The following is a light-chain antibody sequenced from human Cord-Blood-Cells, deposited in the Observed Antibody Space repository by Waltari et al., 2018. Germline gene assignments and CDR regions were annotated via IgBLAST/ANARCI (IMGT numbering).Light chain of an antibody. Sequence: QAVVTQEPSLTLSPGGTVTLTLRSSPGAVTSGHYPYWFQQKPGQPPRTLIYDTSNKHSWTPARFSGSLLGGKAALTLSGAQPEDEAEYYCLLSYSGAWVFGGGTKLTVL. CDR1: PGAVTSGHY. J-gene: IGLJ3*02. CDR3: LLSYSGAWV. CDR2: DTS. V-gene: IGLV7-46*01.